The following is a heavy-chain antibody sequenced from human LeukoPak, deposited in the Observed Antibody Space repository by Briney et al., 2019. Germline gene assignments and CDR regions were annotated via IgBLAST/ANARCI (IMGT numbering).Heavy chain of an antibody. CDR1: GFTFSSYG. CDR3: AKDLFSLTTVVSPPGY. Sequence: GGSLRLSCAASGFTFSSYGMHWVRQAPGKGLEWVAFIRYDGSNKYYADSVKGRFTISRDNSKNTLYLQMNSLRAEDTAVYYCAKDLFSLTTVVSPPGYWGQGTLVTVSS. V-gene: IGHV3-30*02. J-gene: IGHJ4*02. D-gene: IGHD4-23*01. CDR2: IRYDGSNK.